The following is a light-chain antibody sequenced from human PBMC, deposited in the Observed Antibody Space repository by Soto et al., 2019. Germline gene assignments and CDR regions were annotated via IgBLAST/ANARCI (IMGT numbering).Light chain of an antibody. Sequence: QSALTQPASVSGSPGQSITISCTGTSSDVGSYNYVSWYQQHPGKAPKLMIYEVSNRPSGVSNRFSGSKSGSTASLTISGLQAEDEADYYCSSYRDSSTLVVFGGGTKLTVL. CDR3: SSYRDSSTLVV. J-gene: IGLJ2*01. V-gene: IGLV2-14*01. CDR2: EVS. CDR1: SSDVGSYNY.